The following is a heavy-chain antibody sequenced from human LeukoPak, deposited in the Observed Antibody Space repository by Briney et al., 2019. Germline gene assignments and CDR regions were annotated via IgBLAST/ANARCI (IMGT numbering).Heavy chain of an antibody. CDR1: GGSISSYY. V-gene: IGHV4-59*01. Sequence: SETLSLTCTVSGGSISSYYWSWLRQPPGKGLEWIGYIYYSGSTNYNPSLNSRVTISVDTSKNQFSLKLSSVAAADTAVYYCARLGLFQYGSRSYGMDVWGQGTTVTVSS. D-gene: IGHD6-13*01. CDR2: IYYSGST. CDR3: ARLGLFQYGSRSYGMDV. J-gene: IGHJ6*02.